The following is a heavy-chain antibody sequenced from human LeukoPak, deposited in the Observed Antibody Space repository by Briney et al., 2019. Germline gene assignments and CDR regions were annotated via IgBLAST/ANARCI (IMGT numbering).Heavy chain of an antibody. D-gene: IGHD3-10*01. CDR3: ARDGGSGSYYYYGMDV. CDR1: GDTPRRFV. CDR2: INPNSGGT. V-gene: IGHV1-2*04. Sequence: GASVKVSCKTSGDTPRRFVIIWVRQAPGQGLEWMGWINPNSGGTNYAQKFQGWVTMTRDTSISTAYMELSRLRSDDTAVYYCARDGGSGSYYYYGMDVWGQGTTVTVSS. J-gene: IGHJ6*02.